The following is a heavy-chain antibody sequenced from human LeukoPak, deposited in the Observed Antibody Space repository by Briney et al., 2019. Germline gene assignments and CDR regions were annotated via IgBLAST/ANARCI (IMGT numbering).Heavy chain of an antibody. CDR3: AREQTYGDYFDY. V-gene: IGHV3-48*03. CDR2: ISSSGSTI. D-gene: IGHD4-17*01. Sequence: GGSLRLSCAASGFTFRSYEMIWVRQAPGKGLEWVSYISSSGSTISYADSVRGRFTISRDNAKNSLYPQMNSLRAEDTAVYYCAREQTYGDYFDYWGQGTLVTVSS. CDR1: GFTFRSYE. J-gene: IGHJ4*02.